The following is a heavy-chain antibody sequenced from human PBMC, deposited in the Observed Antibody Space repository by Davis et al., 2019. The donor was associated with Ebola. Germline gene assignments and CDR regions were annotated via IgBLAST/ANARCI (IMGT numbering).Heavy chain of an antibody. D-gene: IGHD6-19*01. CDR2: MKGDGSLK. V-gene: IGHV3-7*03. CDR3: VKDYSGWYEFFFDH. CDR1: GFSFDNSW. Sequence: PGGSLRLSCVVSGFSFDNSWMTWVRQAPGKGLEWVANMKGDGSLKNYVDSVKGRFTISRDNAKNSLYLQMNSLSTEDTALYYCVKDYSGWYEFFFDHWGQGTLVTVSS. J-gene: IGHJ4*02.